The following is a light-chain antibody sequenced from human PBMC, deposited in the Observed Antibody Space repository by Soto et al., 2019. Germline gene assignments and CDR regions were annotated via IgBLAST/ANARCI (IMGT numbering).Light chain of an antibody. J-gene: IGLJ1*01. CDR3: SSYAGTNNYV. CDR2: EVS. V-gene: IGLV2-8*01. Sequence: QSALTQPPSASGSPGQSVTISCTGTSSDVGGYHYVSWYQQHPGKAPKLIIYEVSKRPSGVPDRFSGSKSGNTASLTVSGLQAEDEADYYCSSYAGTNNYVFGTGTQLTVL. CDR1: SSDVGGYHY.